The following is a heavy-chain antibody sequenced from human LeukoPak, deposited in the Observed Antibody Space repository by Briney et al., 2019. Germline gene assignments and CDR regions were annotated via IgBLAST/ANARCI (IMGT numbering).Heavy chain of an antibody. J-gene: IGHJ4*02. D-gene: IGHD3-3*01. CDR1: GGSISSGSYY. CDR2: IYTSGST. Sequence: PSQTLSLTCTVSGGSISSGSYYWSWIRQPAGKGLEWIGRIYTSGSTNYNPSLKSRVTISVDTSKNQFSLKLSSVTAADTAVYYCARDSEILGVVDYWGQGTLVTVSS. V-gene: IGHV4-61*02. CDR3: ARDSEILGVVDY.